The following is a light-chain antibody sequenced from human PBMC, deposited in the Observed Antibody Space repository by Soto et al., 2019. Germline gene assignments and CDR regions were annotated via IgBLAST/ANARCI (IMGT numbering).Light chain of an antibody. J-gene: IGLJ1*01. CDR3: RSYAGSNNYV. Sequence: SALTQPPSASGSPGQSVTISCTGTSSDDGGYNYVSWYQQHPGKAPKLMIYEVSKRPSGVPDRFSGSKSGNTASLTVSGLQAEDEADYYCRSYAGSNNYVFGTGTKVTVL. CDR2: EVS. CDR1: SSDDGGYNY. V-gene: IGLV2-8*01.